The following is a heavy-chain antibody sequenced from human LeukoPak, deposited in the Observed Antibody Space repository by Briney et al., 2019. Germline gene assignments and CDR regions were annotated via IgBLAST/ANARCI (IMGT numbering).Heavy chain of an antibody. Sequence: SETLSLTCTVSGGSITSYYWNWIRQPPGKGLEWIGYIYYKGSTNYNYNPSLKSRLIISADTSKNQFSLKLSSVTAEDTAVYYCAIGSGSYYPWFDPWGQGTLVTASS. CDR3: AIGSGSYYPWFDP. CDR1: GGSITSYY. V-gene: IGHV4-59*01. D-gene: IGHD3-10*01. J-gene: IGHJ5*02. CDR2: IYYKGSTNY.